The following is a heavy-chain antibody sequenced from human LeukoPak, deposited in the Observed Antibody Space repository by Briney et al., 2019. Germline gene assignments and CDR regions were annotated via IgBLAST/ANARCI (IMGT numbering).Heavy chain of an antibody. CDR1: GFTVSSNY. CDR2: IYSGGST. V-gene: IGHV3-53*01. Sequence: PGGSLRLSCAASGFTVSSNYMSWVRQAPGKGLEWVSVIYSGGSTYYADSVKGRFTISRDNSKNTLYLQMNSMRAEDTAVYYCAREMRSYYDSSGYYYGTYYFDYWGQGTLVTVSS. J-gene: IGHJ4*02. CDR3: AREMRSYYDSSGYYYGTYYFDY. D-gene: IGHD3-22*01.